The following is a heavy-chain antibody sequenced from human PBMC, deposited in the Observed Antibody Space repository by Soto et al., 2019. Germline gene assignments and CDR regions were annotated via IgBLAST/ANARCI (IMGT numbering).Heavy chain of an antibody. V-gene: IGHV3-33*01. D-gene: IGHD2-15*01. CDR2: IWYDGSNK. CDR1: GFTFSSYG. J-gene: IGHJ6*02. CDR3: ARPFRARYCSGGSCYGMDV. Sequence: QVQLVESGGGVVQPGRSLRLSCAASGFTFSSYGMHWVRQAPGKGLEWVAVIWYDGSNKYYADSVKGRFTISRDNSKNKQYLKMNSLRAEDRVVYYCARPFRARYCSGGSCYGMDVWGQGTTVTVSS.